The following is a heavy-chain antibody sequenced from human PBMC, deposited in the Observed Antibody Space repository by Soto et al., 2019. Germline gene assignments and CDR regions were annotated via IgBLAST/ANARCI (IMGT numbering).Heavy chain of an antibody. CDR3: AKGGRQWLVRSDFNY. J-gene: IGHJ4*02. CDR1: GFTFSDYA. V-gene: IGHV3-30*18. CDR2: VSHDGRNT. Sequence: VQLVESGGGVVQPGRSLRLSCAASGFTFSDYAMHWVRQAPGKGLEWVAVVSHDGRNTHYADSVKGRFTISRDSSQDTVSLVMTSLRAEDTAVYYCAKGGRQWLVRSDFNYWGQGALVTVSS. D-gene: IGHD6-19*01.